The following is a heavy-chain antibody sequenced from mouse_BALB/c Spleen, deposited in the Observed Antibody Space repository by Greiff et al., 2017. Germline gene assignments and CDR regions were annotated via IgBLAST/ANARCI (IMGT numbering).Heavy chain of an antibody. D-gene: IGHD2-4*01. CDR3: TRGPSDYDVAWFAY. V-gene: IGHV5-6-4*02. CDR1: GFTFSSYA. Sequence: EVKLVESGGGLVKPGGSLKLSCAASGFTFSSYAMSWVRQSPEKRLEWVAEISSGGSYTYYPDSVKGRFTISRDNAKNTLYLQMSSLKSEDTAMYYCTRGPSDYDVAWFAYWGQGTLVTVSA. J-gene: IGHJ3*01. CDR2: ISSGGSYT.